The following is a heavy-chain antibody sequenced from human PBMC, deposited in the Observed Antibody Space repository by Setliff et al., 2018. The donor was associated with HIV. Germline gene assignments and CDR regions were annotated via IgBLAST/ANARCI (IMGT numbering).Heavy chain of an antibody. Sequence: GASVKVSCKASGYTFTSYGISWVRQAPGQGLEWMGWISAYNGNTNYAQKLQGRVTMTTDTSTSTAYMELRSLRSEDTAIYYCARHYFDSNSYYRPPFDSWGQGTPVTVSS. J-gene: IGHJ5*01. CDR1: GYTFTSYG. D-gene: IGHD3-22*01. CDR3: ARHYFDSNSYYRPPFDS. V-gene: IGHV1-18*01. CDR2: ISAYNGNT.